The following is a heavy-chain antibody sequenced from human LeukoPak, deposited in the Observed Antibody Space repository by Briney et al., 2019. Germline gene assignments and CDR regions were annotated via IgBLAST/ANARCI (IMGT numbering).Heavy chain of an antibody. D-gene: IGHD4-23*01. V-gene: IGHV4-39*01. CDR3: ARLYGGNSFYYYYYMDV. CDR2: IYYSGST. Sequence: SETLSLTCTVSGGSISSSSYYWGWIRQPPGKGLEWIGSIYYSGSTYYNPSLKSRVTISVDTSKNQFSLKLSSVTAADTAVYYCARLYGGNSFYYYYYMDVWGKRTTVTVSS. J-gene: IGHJ6*03. CDR1: GGSISSSSYY.